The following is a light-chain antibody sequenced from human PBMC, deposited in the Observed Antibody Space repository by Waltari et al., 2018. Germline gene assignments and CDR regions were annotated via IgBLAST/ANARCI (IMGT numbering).Light chain of an antibody. CDR2: DVS. V-gene: IGLV2-14*01. J-gene: IGLJ3*02. CDR1: SRDVGFYNY. Sequence: QSALTQPTSVSGSPGQSITISCTGTSRDVGFYNYVSWYQQYPGKVPQLLIYDVSDRRSGVSSRFSGSKSGNTASLTISGLQADDEADYYCNSYTGSSSWVFGGGTKLTVL. CDR3: NSYTGSSSWV.